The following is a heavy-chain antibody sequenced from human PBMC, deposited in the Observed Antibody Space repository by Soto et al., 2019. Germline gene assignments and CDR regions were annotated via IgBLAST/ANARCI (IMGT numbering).Heavy chain of an antibody. CDR3: ARGGSSPGGMDL. Sequence: QVQLQESGPGLVKPSQTLSLTCTVSGGSISSGDYYWSWIRQPPGKGLEWIGYIYYSGSTYYTPSHKIRVPTQVDPSRKRFPLKLRLVTAAGRAVYYCARGGSSPGGMDLGGKAPTVTFPS. D-gene: IGHD2-2*01. CDR1: GGSISSGDYY. CDR2: IYYSGST. J-gene: IGHJ6*04. V-gene: IGHV4-30-4*01.